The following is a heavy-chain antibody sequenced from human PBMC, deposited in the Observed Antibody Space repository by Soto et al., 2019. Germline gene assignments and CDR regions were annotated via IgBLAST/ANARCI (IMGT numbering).Heavy chain of an antibody. J-gene: IGHJ6*02. CDR1: GYTFTSYG. Sequence: ASVKVSCKASGYTFTSYGISWVRQAPGQGLEWMGWISAYNGNTNYAQKLQGRVTMTTDTSTSTAYMELRSLRSDDTAVYYCARDQGTGSTDYYYGVDFWGQGTTVTVSS. V-gene: IGHV1-18*01. CDR2: ISAYNGNT. D-gene: IGHD3-10*01. CDR3: ARDQGTGSTDYYYGVDF.